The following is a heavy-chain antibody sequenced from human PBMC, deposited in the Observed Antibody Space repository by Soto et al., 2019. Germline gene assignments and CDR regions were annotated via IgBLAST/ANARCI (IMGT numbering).Heavy chain of an antibody. CDR3: ARDLSEYGFLYYGMDV. CDR1: GYTFTSYG. J-gene: IGHJ6*02. CDR2: ISAYNGKT. V-gene: IGHV1-18*01. Sequence: ASEKVSCKASGYTFTSYGISWVRQAPGQGLEWMGWISAYNGKTNYAQKLQGRVTMTTDTSTSTAYMELRSLRSDDTAVYYCARDLSEYGFLYYGMDVWGQGSTVTVSS. D-gene: IGHD4-17*01.